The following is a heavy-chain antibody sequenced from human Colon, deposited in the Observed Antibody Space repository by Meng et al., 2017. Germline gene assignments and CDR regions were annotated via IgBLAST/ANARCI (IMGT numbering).Heavy chain of an antibody. Sequence: QVQLELSGPGLVKPADTLSFPYTVSGAPSSHLHWRWIRQTAAKGLEYTGRIYTHGMTNYNPSLKTRVTMSVDRFKNQLSLKLSSVTAAATAVYYCARDLDTYYLDLWGQGTLVTVSS. CDR1: GAPSSHLH. CDR2: IYTHGMT. V-gene: IGHV4-4*07. CDR3: ARDLDTYYLDL. J-gene: IGHJ4*02. D-gene: IGHD5-18*01.